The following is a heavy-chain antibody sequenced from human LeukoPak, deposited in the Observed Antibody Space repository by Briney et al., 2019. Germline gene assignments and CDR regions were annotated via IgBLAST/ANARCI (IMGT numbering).Heavy chain of an antibody. V-gene: IGHV3-9*01. D-gene: IGHD5-24*01. Sequence: GGSLRLSCAASGFTFDDCAMHWVRQAPGKGLEWVSGISWNSGRIDYADSVKGRFTISRDNAKNSLYLQMNSLRAEDTALYYCAKALLGYNYPDYFDYWGQGTLVTVSS. CDR2: ISWNSGRI. J-gene: IGHJ4*02. CDR3: AKALLGYNYPDYFDY. CDR1: GFTFDDCA.